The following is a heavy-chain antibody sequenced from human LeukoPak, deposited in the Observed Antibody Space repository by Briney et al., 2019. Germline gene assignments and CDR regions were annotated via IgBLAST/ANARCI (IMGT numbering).Heavy chain of an antibody. CDR2: IYPGDSDT. V-gene: IGHV5-51*01. Sequence: GESLKISCKGSGYTFSSYWIAWVRQMPGKGLEWMGIIYPGDSDTRYSPSFEGQVTISADKTISTAYLQWNSLKASDTATYYCARYSLDVVVAPSAQFDYWGQGTLVTVSS. D-gene: IGHD2-2*01. CDR3: ARYSLDVVVAPSAQFDY. J-gene: IGHJ4*02. CDR1: GYTFSSYW.